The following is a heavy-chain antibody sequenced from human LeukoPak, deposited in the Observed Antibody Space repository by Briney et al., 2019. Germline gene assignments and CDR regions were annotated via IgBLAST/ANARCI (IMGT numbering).Heavy chain of an antibody. CDR1: GGTFRSYA. D-gene: IGHD4-11*01. CDR3: ARVWSTTVTGYNWFDP. CDR2: SIPILGIA. J-gene: IGHJ5*02. Sequence: SVKVSCKASGGTFRSYAISWVRQAPGQGLEWMGRSIPILGIANYAQKFQGRVTITADKSTSTAYMELSSLRSDDTAVYYCARVWSTTVTGYNWFDPWGQGTLVTVAS. V-gene: IGHV1-69*04.